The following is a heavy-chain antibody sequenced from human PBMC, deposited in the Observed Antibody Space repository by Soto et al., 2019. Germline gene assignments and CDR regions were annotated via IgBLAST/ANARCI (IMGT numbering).Heavy chain of an antibody. Sequence: SETLSLTCAVYGGSFSGYYWSWIRLPPGRGLEWVGGIYHTESTNSNPSRQCRVTIQLETAENQFALKLSSVTAADTAVYYCASSHDCWSGYFSRGPNYGMDVWGQGTTVTVSS. CDR3: ASSHDCWSGYFSRGPNYGMDV. V-gene: IGHV4-34*01. CDR1: GGSFSGYY. CDR2: IYHTEST. J-gene: IGHJ6*02. D-gene: IGHD3-3*01.